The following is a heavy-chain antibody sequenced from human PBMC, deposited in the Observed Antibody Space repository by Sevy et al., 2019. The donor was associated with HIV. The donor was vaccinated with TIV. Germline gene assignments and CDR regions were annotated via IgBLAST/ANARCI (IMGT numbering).Heavy chain of an antibody. J-gene: IGHJ6*02. D-gene: IGHD3-10*01. Sequence: GGSLRLSCTGSGFTFGDYAMSWIRQAPGKGLEWVGFIRSKTYSGTTEYAASVKGRFTISRDDSKNIAYLQMNSLKTEDIAVYYCTRLRGTISPYEYFGMDVWGQGSTVTVSS. CDR2: IRSKTYSGTT. V-gene: IGHV3-49*03. CDR1: GFTFGDYA. CDR3: TRLRGTISPYEYFGMDV.